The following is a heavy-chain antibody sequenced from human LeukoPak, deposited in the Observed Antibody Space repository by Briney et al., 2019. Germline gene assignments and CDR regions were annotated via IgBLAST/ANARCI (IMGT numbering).Heavy chain of an antibody. D-gene: IGHD6-6*01. CDR2: INHSGST. J-gene: IGHJ5*02. CDR3: ARDLGIAARPVGWFDP. V-gene: IGHV4-34*01. Sequence: SETLSLTCAVYGGSFSGYYWSWIRQPPGKGLEWIGEINHSGSTNYNPSLKSRVTISVDTSKNQFSLKLSSATAADTAVYYCARDLGIAARPVGWFDPWGQGTLVTVSS. CDR1: GGSFSGYY.